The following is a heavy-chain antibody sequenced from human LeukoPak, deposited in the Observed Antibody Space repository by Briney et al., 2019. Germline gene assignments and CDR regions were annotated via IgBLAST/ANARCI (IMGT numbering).Heavy chain of an antibody. CDR2: ISNNADSA. CDR3: ARHVGSWSTGWLDL. J-gene: IGHJ5*02. CDR1: GFTFSSHA. V-gene: IGHV3-23*01. Sequence: PGGSLRLSCVASGFTFSSHALSWVRQAPRKGLEWVPGISNNADSAYYADSVKGRFTISRDNSKNTLFLQMNSLGAEDTAVYYCARHVGSWSTGWLDLWGQGTLVSVSS. D-gene: IGHD6-13*01.